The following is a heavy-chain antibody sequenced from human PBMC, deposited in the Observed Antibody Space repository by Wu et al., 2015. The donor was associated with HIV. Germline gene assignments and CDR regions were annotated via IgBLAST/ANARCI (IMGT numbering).Heavy chain of an antibody. D-gene: IGHD4-23*01. CDR3: ASCEATVVTRYGSCGGANYYGMDV. CDR2: IIPIFGTA. V-gene: IGHV1-69*05. Sequence: QVQLVQSGAEVKKPGSSVKVSCKASGGTFSSYAISWVRQAPGQGLEWMGGIIPIFGTANYAQKFQGRVTITTDESTSTAYMELSSLRSEDTAVYYCASCEATVVTRYGSCGGANYYGMDVWGQGTTVTVSS. J-gene: IGHJ6*02. CDR1: GGTFSSYA.